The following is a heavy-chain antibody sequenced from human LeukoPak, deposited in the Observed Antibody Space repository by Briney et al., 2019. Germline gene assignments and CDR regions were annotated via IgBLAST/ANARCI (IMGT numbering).Heavy chain of an antibody. Sequence: GGSLRLSCAASGFTFSTYAMHWVRQAPGTGLEWVSTISGSGGSTYSADSVKGRFTISRDNSKNTLYLQMNSLRAEDTAVYYCAKNRWVRAPFDIWGQGTMVTVSS. V-gene: IGHV3-23*01. D-gene: IGHD3-16*02. J-gene: IGHJ3*02. CDR1: GFTFSTYA. CDR3: AKNRWVRAPFDI. CDR2: ISGSGGST.